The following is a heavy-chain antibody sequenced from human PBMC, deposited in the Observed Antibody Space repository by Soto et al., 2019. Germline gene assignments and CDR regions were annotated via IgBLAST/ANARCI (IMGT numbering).Heavy chain of an antibody. CDR2: IKEDGSEK. D-gene: IGHD2-2*01. CDR3: ASNAPRVSRTYYFDY. Sequence: PGGSLRLSCAASGFTFSNYWMSWVRQAPGKGLEWVANIKEDGSEKYYVDSVKGRFTISRYNDKNSLYVQMKSLSAEDTAVYYCASNAPRVSRTYYFDYWGQGTLVTVSS. J-gene: IGHJ4*02. CDR1: GFTFSNYW. V-gene: IGHV3-7*03.